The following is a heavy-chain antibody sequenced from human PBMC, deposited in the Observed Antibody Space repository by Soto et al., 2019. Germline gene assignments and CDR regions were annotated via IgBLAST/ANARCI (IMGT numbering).Heavy chain of an antibody. Sequence: GGSLRLSCAASGFTFSSYWMHWVRQAPGKGLEWVSRINSDGSSTSYADSVKGRFTISRDNAKNTLYLQMNSLRAVDKAVYYCAGYDFGSGYYFDFWGQGTLVTVSS. J-gene: IGHJ4*02. CDR3: AGYDFGSGYYFDF. D-gene: IGHD3-3*01. CDR2: INSDGSST. CDR1: GFTFSSYW. V-gene: IGHV3-74*01.